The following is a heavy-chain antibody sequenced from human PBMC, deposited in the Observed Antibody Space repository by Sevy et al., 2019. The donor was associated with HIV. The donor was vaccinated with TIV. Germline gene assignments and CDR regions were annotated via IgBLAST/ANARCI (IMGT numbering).Heavy chain of an antibody. D-gene: IGHD2-21*01. V-gene: IGHV3-53*01. CDR3: AREGAIGYYYYYGMDV. CDR2: IYSGGST. Sequence: GGSLRLSCAASGFTVSSNYMSWVRQAPGKGLEWVSVIYSGGSTYYEDSVKGRLAISGDNSKNTLYLQMNSLRAEDTAVYYCAREGAIGYYYYYGMDVWGQGTTVTVSS. CDR1: GFTVSSNY. J-gene: IGHJ6*02.